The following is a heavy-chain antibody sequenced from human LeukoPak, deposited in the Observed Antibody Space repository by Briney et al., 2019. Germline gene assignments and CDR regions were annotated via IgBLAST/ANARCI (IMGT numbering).Heavy chain of an antibody. V-gene: IGHV4-59*08. Sequence: PPETLSVSSTDPGGSIIRAFWCWIRQTPGKGLERIGYISYRGSTNYTPPLKSRVTISVDTSNNQFSLRLSSVTAADTAVYYCATNAGPAALDAIDIWGQGTIVTVSS. J-gene: IGHJ3*02. CDR3: ATNAGPAALDAIDI. CDR2: ISYRGST. CDR1: GGSIIRAF. D-gene: IGHD2-2*01.